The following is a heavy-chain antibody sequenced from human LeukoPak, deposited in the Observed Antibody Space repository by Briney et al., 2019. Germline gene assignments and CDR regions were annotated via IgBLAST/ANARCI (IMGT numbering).Heavy chain of an antibody. D-gene: IGHD4-17*01. J-gene: IGHJ3*02. CDR2: INLISDGT. CDR3: ARDRSWGDYGPGIAFDI. CDR1: GYTFTGYY. Sequence: ASVKVSCKASGYTFTGYYMHWVRQAPGQGLEWMGWINLISDGTNYAQKFQGRVTMTRDTSISTAYIELSRLRSDDTAVYYCARDRSWGDYGPGIAFDIWGQGTMVTVSS. V-gene: IGHV1-2*02.